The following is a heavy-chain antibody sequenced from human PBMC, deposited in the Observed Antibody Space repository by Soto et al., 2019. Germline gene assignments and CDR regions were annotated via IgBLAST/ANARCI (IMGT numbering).Heavy chain of an antibody. D-gene: IGHD6-13*01. CDR3: ARDRLYSSSWYTQAGAFDI. Sequence: EASVKVSCKASGGTFSSYAISCVRQAPGQGLEWMGGIIPIFGTANYAQKFQGRVTITADESTSTAYMELSSLRSEDTAVYYCARDRLYSSSWYTQAGAFDIWGQGTMVTVSS. V-gene: IGHV1-69*13. CDR2: IIPIFGTA. J-gene: IGHJ3*02. CDR1: GGTFSSYA.